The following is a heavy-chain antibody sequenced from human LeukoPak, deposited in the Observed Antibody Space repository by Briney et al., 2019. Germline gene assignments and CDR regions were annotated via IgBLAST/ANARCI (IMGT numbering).Heavy chain of an antibody. J-gene: IGHJ4*02. D-gene: IGHD4-23*01. CDR3: ARDPGYGGNSRVP. V-gene: IGHV1-69*13. CDR2: IIPIFGTA. Sequence: SVKVSCKASGGTFSSYAISWVRQAPGQGLEWMGGIIPIFGTANFAQKFQGRVTITADESTSTAYMELSSLRSEDTAVYYCARDPGYGGNSRVPWGQGTLVTVSS. CDR1: GGTFSSYA.